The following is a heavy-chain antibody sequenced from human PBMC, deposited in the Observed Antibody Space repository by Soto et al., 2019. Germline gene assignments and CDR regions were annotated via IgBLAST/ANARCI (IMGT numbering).Heavy chain of an antibody. CDR3: AADVARYDILTGYYSLDYYYYGMDV. Sequence: ASVKVSCKASGFTFTSSAVQWVRQARGQRLEWIGWIVVGSGNTNYAQKFQERVTITRDMSTSTAYMELSSLRSEDTAVYYCAADVARYDILTGYYSLDYYYYGMDVWGQGTTVTVSS. CDR2: IVVGSGNT. J-gene: IGHJ6*02. V-gene: IGHV1-58*01. CDR1: GFTFTSSA. D-gene: IGHD3-9*01.